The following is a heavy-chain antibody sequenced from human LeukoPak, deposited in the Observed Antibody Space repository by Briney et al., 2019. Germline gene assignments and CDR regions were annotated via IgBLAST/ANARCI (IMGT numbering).Heavy chain of an antibody. V-gene: IGHV3-11*01. CDR2: ISSSGSTI. CDR1: GFTFSDYY. Sequence: GGSLRLSCAASGFTFSDYYMSWIRQAPGKGLEWVSYISSSGSTIYYADSVKGRFTISRDNAKNSLYLQINSLRAEDTAVYYCARLNYYDSSGYGFDYWGQGTLVTVSS. D-gene: IGHD3-22*01. J-gene: IGHJ4*02. CDR3: ARLNYYDSSGYGFDY.